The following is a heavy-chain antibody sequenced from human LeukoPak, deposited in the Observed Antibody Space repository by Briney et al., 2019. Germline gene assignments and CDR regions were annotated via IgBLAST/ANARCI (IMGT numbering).Heavy chain of an antibody. CDR3: ARVASTGPFDY. CDR1: GGSMSDYY. CDR2: IYYSGST. D-gene: IGHD2-8*02. J-gene: IGHJ4*02. V-gene: IGHV4-59*01. Sequence: SETLSLTCTVSGGSMSDYYWSWIRQPPGKGLEWIGFIYYSGSTDYNPSLKSRVTMSVDTSKNQFSLKLRSVTAADTALYYCARVASTGPFDYWGQGTLVTVSS.